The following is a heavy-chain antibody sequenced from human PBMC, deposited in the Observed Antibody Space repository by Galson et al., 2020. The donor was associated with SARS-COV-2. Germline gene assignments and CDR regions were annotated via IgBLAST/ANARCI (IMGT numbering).Heavy chain of an antibody. Sequence: GEPLKISCVASGFTFSNYSMHWVRQSPGKGLEWVAHIWYDGSNKYYADSVKGRFAISRDNSKNTLYLQMSSLRAEDTAVYFCASNEYGGRDYWGRGTLVTVSS. D-gene: IGHD3-16*01. CDR3: ASNEYGGRDY. V-gene: IGHV3-33*01. J-gene: IGHJ4*02. CDR2: IWYDGSNK. CDR1: GFTFSNYS.